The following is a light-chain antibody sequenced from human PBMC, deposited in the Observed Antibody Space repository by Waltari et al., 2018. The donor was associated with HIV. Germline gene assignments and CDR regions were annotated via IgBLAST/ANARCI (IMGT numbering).Light chain of an antibody. V-gene: IGKV3-20*01. CDR2: GAS. J-gene: IGKJ1*01. CDR3: QQHDIYTWT. CDR1: QSVESSF. Sequence: EIVLTQSPGTLSLSPGERATLSCRASQSVESSFLGWYHQKPGQAPRLLIFGASSRATGTPDRFSGSGSGTDFTLTVSRLEPEDFAVYYCQQHDIYTWTFGPGTRVDIK.